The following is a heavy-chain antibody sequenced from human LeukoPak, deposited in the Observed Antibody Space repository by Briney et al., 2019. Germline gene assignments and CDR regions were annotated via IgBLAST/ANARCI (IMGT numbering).Heavy chain of an antibody. CDR3: ARVQILPPYTFDY. J-gene: IGHJ4*01. CDR2: IYYSGST. CDR1: GGSISSYY. V-gene: IGHV4-59*01. Sequence: PSETLSLTCTVSGGSISSYYWSWLRQPPGRGLEWIGYIYYSGSTNYNPSPKGRVTRSVDTSKSQFSLRLSSVTAADTAVYYCARVQILPPYTFDYWGQGTVVTVSS. D-gene: IGHD2-15*01.